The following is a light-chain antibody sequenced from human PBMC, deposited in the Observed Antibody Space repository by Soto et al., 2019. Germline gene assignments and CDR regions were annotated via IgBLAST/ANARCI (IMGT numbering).Light chain of an antibody. J-gene: IGKJ4*01. CDR2: AAS. Sequence: EDVLTQSPGTLSLSPGERATLSCRASQDVDSGYSGWYQQKPGQAPRLLIYAASTRATGIPDRFSGSGSATDFTLTISRLEPEDFAVYFCQHYGVSPPLTFGGGTNVELK. CDR1: QDVDSGY. V-gene: IGKV3-20*01. CDR3: QHYGVSPPLT.